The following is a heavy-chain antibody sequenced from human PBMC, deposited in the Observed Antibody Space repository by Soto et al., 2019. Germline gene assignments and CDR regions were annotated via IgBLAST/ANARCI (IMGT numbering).Heavy chain of an antibody. D-gene: IGHD3-22*01. CDR1: GYTFTSYA. Sequence: SVKVSCKASGYTFTSYAISSVRQAPGQGLEWMGGIIPIFGTANYAQKFQGRVTITADESTSTAYMELSSLRSEDTAVYYCARPTRYYYDSSGQSAWFDPWGQGTLVTVSS. J-gene: IGHJ5*02. V-gene: IGHV1-69*13. CDR2: IIPIFGTA. CDR3: ARPTRYYYDSSGQSAWFDP.